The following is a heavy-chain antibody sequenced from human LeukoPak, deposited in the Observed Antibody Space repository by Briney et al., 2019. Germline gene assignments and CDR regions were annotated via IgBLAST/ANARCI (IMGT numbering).Heavy chain of an antibody. J-gene: IGHJ4*02. CDR2: IYPGDSDT. V-gene: IGHV5-51*01. Sequence: PGESLKISCKGSGYNFTSYWIGWVRQMPGKGLEWMGIIYPGDSDTRYSPSFQGQVTISADKSISTAYLQWSSLKASDTAMYYCATGGYYDSSGYYRLPPYWGQGTLVTVSS. CDR1: GYNFTSYW. CDR3: ATGGYYDSSGYYRLPPY. D-gene: IGHD3-22*01.